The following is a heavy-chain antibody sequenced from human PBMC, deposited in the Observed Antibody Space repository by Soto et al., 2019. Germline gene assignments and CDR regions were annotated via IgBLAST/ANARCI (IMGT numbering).Heavy chain of an antibody. D-gene: IGHD6-6*01. V-gene: IGHV4-31*03. CDR3: ASSSPFHY. Sequence: ASETLSLTCTVSGGSISSGGYYWSWIRQHPGKGLEWIGYIYYSGSTYYNPSLRSRVTISIDTSRNQFSLKLTSVTAADTGVYYCASSSPFHYWGPGILVTVSS. CDR1: GGSISSGGYY. CDR2: IYYSGST. J-gene: IGHJ4*02.